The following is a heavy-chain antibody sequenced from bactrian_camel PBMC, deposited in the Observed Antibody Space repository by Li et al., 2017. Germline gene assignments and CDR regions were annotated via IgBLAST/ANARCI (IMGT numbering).Heavy chain of an antibody. Sequence: HVQLVESGGGSAQPGGSLGLSCVVSGYAERHNCMAWFRQPPGQERVAVAATYRSGGGTWYGSPVKGRFTISRDNAKNTLYLQLNNLKTEDTAMYFCAKDGGRWSYNYWGQGTQVTVS. CDR2: TYRSGGGT. CDR1: GYAERHNC. J-gene: IGHJ4*01. CDR3: AKDGGRWSYNY. V-gene: IGHV3S1*01. D-gene: IGHD2*01.